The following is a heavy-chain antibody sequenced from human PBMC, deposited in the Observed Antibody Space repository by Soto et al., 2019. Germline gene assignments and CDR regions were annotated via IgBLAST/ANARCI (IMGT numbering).Heavy chain of an antibody. D-gene: IGHD6-19*01. Sequence: GRSLRLSCAASGFTFSSYAMSWVRQAPGKGLEWVSAISGSGGSTYYADSVKGRFTISRDNSKNTLYLQMNSLRAEDTAVYYCAKTRYSSGPQKNAFDIWGQGTMVTVSS. J-gene: IGHJ3*02. V-gene: IGHV3-23*01. CDR3: AKTRYSSGPQKNAFDI. CDR2: ISGSGGST. CDR1: GFTFSSYA.